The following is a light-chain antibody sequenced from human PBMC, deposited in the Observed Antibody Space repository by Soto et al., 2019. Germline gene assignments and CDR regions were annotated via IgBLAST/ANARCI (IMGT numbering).Light chain of an antibody. CDR3: QQYNDWPLT. CDR2: DAS. V-gene: IGKV3D-20*01. CDR1: QSVSSNY. J-gene: IGKJ1*01. Sequence: EIVLTQSPGSLSLSPGERATLSCGASQSVSSNYLAWYQQKPGLAPRLLIYDASSRATGIPDRFSGTGSGTEFTLTISSLQSEDFALYYCQQYNDWPLTFGQGTKVDIK.